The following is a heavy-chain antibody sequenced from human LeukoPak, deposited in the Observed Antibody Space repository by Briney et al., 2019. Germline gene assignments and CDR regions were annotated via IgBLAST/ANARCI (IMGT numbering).Heavy chain of an antibody. Sequence: GGSLRLSCAASGFTFSSYSMNWVRQAPGKGLEWVSSISSSSSYIYYADSVKGRFTISRDNAKNSLYLQMNSLRAEDKAVYYCARGWGYDISTGYYRPFDYWGQGTLVTVSS. CDR3: ARGWGYDISTGYYRPFDY. V-gene: IGHV3-21*01. D-gene: IGHD3-9*01. J-gene: IGHJ4*02. CDR1: GFTFSSYS. CDR2: ISSSSSYI.